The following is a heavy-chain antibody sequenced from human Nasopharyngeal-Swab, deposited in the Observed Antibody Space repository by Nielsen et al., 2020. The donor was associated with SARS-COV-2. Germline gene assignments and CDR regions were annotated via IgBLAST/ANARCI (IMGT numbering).Heavy chain of an antibody. D-gene: IGHD3-10*01. CDR2: INHSGST. CDR3: GRGALGWFDP. CDR1: GFTFSSYS. J-gene: IGHJ5*02. V-gene: IGHV4-34*08. Sequence: ESLKISCAASGFTFSSYSMNWVRQAPGKGLEWIGEINHSGSTNYNPSLKSRVTISVDTSKNQFSLKLSSVTAADTAVYYCGRGALGWFDPWGQGTLVTVSS.